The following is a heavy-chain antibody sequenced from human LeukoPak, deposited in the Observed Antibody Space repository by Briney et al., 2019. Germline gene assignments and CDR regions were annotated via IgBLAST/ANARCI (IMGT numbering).Heavy chain of an antibody. V-gene: IGHV4-39*01. J-gene: IGHJ4*02. CDR1: DGSISSSTYY. CDR3: ARGGVVVPIDY. CDR2: IYYTGGT. D-gene: IGHD3-3*01. Sequence: SETLSLTCTVSDGSISSSTYYWGWIRQPPGKGLEWIGSIYYTGGTYYNPSLRSRVSVSVATSKKQFSLKLSSVTAADTAVYYCARGGVVVPIDYWGQGTLVTVSS.